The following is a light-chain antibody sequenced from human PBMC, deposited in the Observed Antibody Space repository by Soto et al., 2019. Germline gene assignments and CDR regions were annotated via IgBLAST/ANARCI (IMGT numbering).Light chain of an antibody. J-gene: IGKJ1*01. Sequence: DIQMTQSPATLSASVGDRVTITCRASQSISSWFAWYQQKPGKVPKLLIDDASIWESGVPPRFSGSGSGTEFTLTISSLQPDDFAAYYCQQYNTSPWTFGQGTKVEIK. CDR3: QQYNTSPWT. CDR2: DAS. V-gene: IGKV1-5*01. CDR1: QSISSW.